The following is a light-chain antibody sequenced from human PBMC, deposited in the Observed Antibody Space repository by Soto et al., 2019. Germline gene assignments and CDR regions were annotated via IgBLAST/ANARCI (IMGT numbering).Light chain of an antibody. CDR2: DAS. CDR3: QQRSNWPSWT. Sequence: EIVLPQSPATLSLSPGARATLSCRARQSVSRYLAWYQQKPGQAPRLLIYDASNRATGIPARFSGSGSGTDFTLTISSLEPEDFAVYYCQQRSNWPSWTVGQGTKVDIK. J-gene: IGKJ1*01. CDR1: QSVSRY. V-gene: IGKV3-11*01.